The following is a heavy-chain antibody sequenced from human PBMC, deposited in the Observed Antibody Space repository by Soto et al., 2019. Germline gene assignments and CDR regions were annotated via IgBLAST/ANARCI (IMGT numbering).Heavy chain of an antibody. D-gene: IGHD6-13*01. CDR2: IIPIIGPA. CDR3: AIYLCTTIAGPPRRETYGWLDP. J-gene: IGHJ5*02. CDR1: GGTFTYYG. V-gene: IGHV1-69*01. Sequence: QVQLVQSGAEVKRTGSSVQLSCKASGGTFTYYGISWVRQAPGQGLEWMGGIIPIIGPATYAQKFQGRLTITADQSTSTAYMELSSLGSEDTALYYCAIYLCTTIAGPPRRETYGWLDPWGQGTLVTVSS.